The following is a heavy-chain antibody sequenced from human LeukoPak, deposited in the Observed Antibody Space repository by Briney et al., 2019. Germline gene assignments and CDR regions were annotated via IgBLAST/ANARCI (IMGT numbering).Heavy chain of an antibody. CDR3: GREGASHYDSTSDY. CDR1: GGSFSTYV. Sequence: SVSVSCTASGGSFSTYVITWVRQAPGHGLEWMGGIIPVFSTRNYAQKWQGRITIAADELTGTSYMELSSLRSEDTAVYCYGREGASHYDSTSDYWGQGTLVTVSA. CDR2: IIPVFSTR. J-gene: IGHJ4*02. V-gene: IGHV1-69*13. D-gene: IGHD3-22*01.